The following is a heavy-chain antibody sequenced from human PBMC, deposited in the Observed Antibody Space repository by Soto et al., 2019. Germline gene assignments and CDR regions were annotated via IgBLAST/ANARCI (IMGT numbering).Heavy chain of an antibody. CDR3: ARALGSCSNDVCYWSYYYYGMDV. CDR2: ISNSGSTI. D-gene: IGHD2-8*01. J-gene: IGHJ6*02. CDR1: GFTFSDYY. Sequence: PGGSLRLSCAASGFTFSDYYMSWIRQAPGKGLEWVSYISNSGSTIYYADSVKGRFTISRDNAKNSLYLQMNSLRAEDTAAYYCARALGSCSNDVCYWSYYYYGMDVWGQGTTVTVSS. V-gene: IGHV3-11*01.